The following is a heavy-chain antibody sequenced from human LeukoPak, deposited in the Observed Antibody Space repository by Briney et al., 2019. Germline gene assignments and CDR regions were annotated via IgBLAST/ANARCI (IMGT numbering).Heavy chain of an antibody. CDR3: ARHDSSGYYYVDAFDI. CDR1: GFTFSSYS. V-gene: IGHV3-48*01. J-gene: IGHJ3*02. D-gene: IGHD3-22*01. Sequence: PGGSLRLSCAASGFTFSSYSMNWVRQAPGKGLEWVSYISSSSSTIYYADSVKGRFTISRDNAKNPLYLQMNSLRAEDTAVYYCARHDSSGYYYVDAFDIWGQGTMVTVSS. CDR2: ISSSSSTI.